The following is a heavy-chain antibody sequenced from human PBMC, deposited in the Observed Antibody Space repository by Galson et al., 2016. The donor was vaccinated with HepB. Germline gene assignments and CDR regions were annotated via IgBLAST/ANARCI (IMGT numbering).Heavy chain of an antibody. CDR1: GFTFSDFH. J-gene: IGHJ3*01. D-gene: IGHD3-3*01. Sequence: SLRLSCATSGFTFSDFHMNWIRQAPGKGLEWVSYICNSGTFPKYADPVKGRFTISRDNAKNSLYLQMNSLGVEDTAVYFCAGKEAIFGALTGPFVTWGHGTMVTVSS. CDR3: AGKEAIFGALTGPFVT. CDR2: ICNSGTFP. V-gene: IGHV3-11*06.